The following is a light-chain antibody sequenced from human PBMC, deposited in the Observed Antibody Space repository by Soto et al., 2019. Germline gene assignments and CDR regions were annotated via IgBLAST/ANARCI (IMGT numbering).Light chain of an antibody. Sequence: DIQMTQSPFSMSASVGDRVTITCRASQSISNHLNWYQQKPGKAPKLLIFAASSLQSGVPSRFSGSRSGPDFTLTISSLQPEDFATYYCQQSYSSPPTFGQGTKVAIK. J-gene: IGKJ1*01. CDR1: QSISNH. CDR2: AAS. V-gene: IGKV1-39*01. CDR3: QQSYSSPPT.